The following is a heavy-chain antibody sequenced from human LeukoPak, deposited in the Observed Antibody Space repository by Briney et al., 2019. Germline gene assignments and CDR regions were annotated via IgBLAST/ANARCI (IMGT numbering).Heavy chain of an antibody. Sequence: SVKVSCKASGGTFSSYAISWVRQAPGQGLEWMGRIIPIFGTANYAQKFQGRVTITTDESTSTAYMELSSLRSEDTAVYYCARDVAIPPPKNYHYMDVWGKGTTVTVSS. CDR2: IIPIFGTA. J-gene: IGHJ6*03. D-gene: IGHD2-21*01. CDR3: ARDVAIPPPKNYHYMDV. V-gene: IGHV1-69*05. CDR1: GGTFSSYA.